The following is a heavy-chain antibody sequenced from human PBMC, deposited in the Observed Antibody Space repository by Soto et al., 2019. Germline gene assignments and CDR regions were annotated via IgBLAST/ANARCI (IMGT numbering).Heavy chain of an antibody. Sequence: SETLSLTCAVSGVFISTNNWWTWVRQPPGKGLEWIGEIFHSGTANYNPSLKSRVTTSVDKSKNQFSLKLSSVTAADTAIYYCARVELAFWRSIDSSYPGILVTLS. J-gene: IGHJ4*02. CDR3: ARVELAFWRSIDS. V-gene: IGHV4-4*02. CDR2: IFHSGTA. D-gene: IGHD3-3*01. CDR1: GVFISTNNW.